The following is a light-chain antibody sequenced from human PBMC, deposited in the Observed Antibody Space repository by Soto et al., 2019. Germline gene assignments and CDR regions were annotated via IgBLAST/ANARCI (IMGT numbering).Light chain of an antibody. CDR1: QDISNY. V-gene: IGKV1-33*01. J-gene: IGKJ4*01. CDR2: DAS. Sequence: DIQMTQSPSSLSASVGDRVTITCQASQDISNYLNWYQQKPGKAPKLLIYDASNLETGVPSRFSGSGSGTDFTFTISSQQPEDIETYYCQQYDNLLLTFGGGTKVEIK. CDR3: QQYDNLLLT.